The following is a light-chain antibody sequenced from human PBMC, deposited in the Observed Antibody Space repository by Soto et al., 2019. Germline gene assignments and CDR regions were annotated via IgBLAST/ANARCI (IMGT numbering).Light chain of an antibody. Sequence: DIQLTQSPSTLSAAVGDSVTITCRASQNIRNLLAWYQQKPGKAPKPLIYDASTLKTGVPSRFSGSGSGSEFNFTITGLQPDVFATYFCQQYNTYATFGEGTRLDIK. CDR1: QNIRNL. V-gene: IGKV1-5*01. CDR2: DAS. CDR3: QQYNTYAT. J-gene: IGKJ5*01.